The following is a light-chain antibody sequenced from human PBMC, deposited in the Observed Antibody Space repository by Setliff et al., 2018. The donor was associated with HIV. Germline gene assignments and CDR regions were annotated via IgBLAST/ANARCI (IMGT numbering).Light chain of an antibody. CDR3: FSYAGSNNFV. J-gene: IGLJ1*01. CDR2: EVT. Sequence: QSVLTQPPSASGSPGQSLTISCTGSSSDVGGYNYVSWYQQHPGKAPKLMIYEVTKRPSGVPDRFSGSKSGNTASLTISGLQAEDESDYYCFSYAGSNNFVFGTGTKATVL. V-gene: IGLV2-8*01. CDR1: SSDVGGYNY.